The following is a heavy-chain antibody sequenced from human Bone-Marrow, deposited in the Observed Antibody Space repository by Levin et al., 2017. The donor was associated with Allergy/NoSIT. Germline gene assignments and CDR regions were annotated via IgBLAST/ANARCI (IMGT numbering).Heavy chain of an antibody. CDR1: GGSISNYY. CDR2: IYTRGNT. V-gene: IGHV4-4*07. J-gene: IGHJ4*02. CDR3: ARDYDFWSGYIGSDY. D-gene: IGHD3-3*01. Sequence: PGGSLRLSCTVSGGSISNYYWSWVRQPAGKGLEWIGRIYTRGNTDYNPSLKSRVTMSVDTSKNQFSLRLTSVTAADTAVYYCARDYDFWSGYIGSDYWGQGTLVTVSS.